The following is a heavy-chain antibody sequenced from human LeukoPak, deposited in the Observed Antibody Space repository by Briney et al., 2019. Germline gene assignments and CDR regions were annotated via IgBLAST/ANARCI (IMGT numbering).Heavy chain of an antibody. V-gene: IGHV3-30*04. Sequence: GGSLRLSCTASGFTFRSSAMHWVLQAPGKGLEWVAVISYDGVNTYFADSVKGRFTISRDNSKNTLLLQMSSLRHEDTAVYFCARDLGLAVASSWGGLDYWGQGTLVTVSS. CDR2: ISYDGVNT. CDR3: ARDLGLAVASSWGGLDY. J-gene: IGHJ4*02. CDR1: GFTFRSSA. D-gene: IGHD6-19*01.